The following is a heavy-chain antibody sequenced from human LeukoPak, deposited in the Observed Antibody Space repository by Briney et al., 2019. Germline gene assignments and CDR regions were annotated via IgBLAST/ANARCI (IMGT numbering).Heavy chain of an antibody. CDR2: IYHSGST. D-gene: IGHD3-3*01. Sequence: SQTLSLTCTVSGGSISSGGYYWSWIRQPPGKGLEWIGYIYHSGSTYYNPSLKSRVTISVDRSKNQFSLKLSSVTAADTAVYYCATQITIFGVVGGYFDYWGQGTLVTVSS. CDR3: ATQITIFGVVGGYFDY. CDR1: GGSISSGGYY. J-gene: IGHJ4*02. V-gene: IGHV4-30-2*01.